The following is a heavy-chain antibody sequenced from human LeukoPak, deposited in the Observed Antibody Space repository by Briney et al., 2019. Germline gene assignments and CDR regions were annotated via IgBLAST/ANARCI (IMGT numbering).Heavy chain of an antibody. V-gene: IGHV3-30*04. CDR2: ISSDGSNK. Sequence: GRPLRLSCAASGFTFSSYAMHWVRQAPGKGLEWVAVISSDGSNKFFAESVRGRFIISRDNSKNTLSLQMNSLRAEDTALYYCVRGLVIVGVDYFDYWGQGTLVTVSS. CDR3: VRGLVIVGVDYFDY. D-gene: IGHD3-16*02. CDR1: GFTFSSYA. J-gene: IGHJ4*02.